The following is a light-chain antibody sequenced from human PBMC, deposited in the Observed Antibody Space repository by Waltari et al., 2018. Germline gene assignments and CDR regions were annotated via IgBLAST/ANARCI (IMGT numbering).Light chain of an antibody. CDR2: GAS. CDR1: QSVSRT. J-gene: IGKJ1*01. Sequence: EIVLTQSPGTLSLSPGERATLSCRASQSVSRTLAWYQQKPGQDPNIRIYGASVSATGIPDTVTGSGSWRDFSLTISSLQPEDFAIYFCQHYVRLPATFGQGTKVEIK. V-gene: IGKV3-20*01. CDR3: QHYVRLPAT.